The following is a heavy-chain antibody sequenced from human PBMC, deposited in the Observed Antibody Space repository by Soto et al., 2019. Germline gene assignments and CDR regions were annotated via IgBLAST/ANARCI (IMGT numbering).Heavy chain of an antibody. V-gene: IGHV4-34*01. CDR3: ASLAFHYYYYGMDV. D-gene: IGHD3-3*02. CDR2: INHSGST. CDR1: GGSISDYY. Sequence: SDTLSLTCSVSGGSISDYYWSWIRQPPGKGLEWIGEINHSGSTNYNPSLKSRVTISVDTSKNQFSLKLSSVTAADTAVYYCASLAFHYYYYGMDVWGQGTTVNVS. J-gene: IGHJ6*02.